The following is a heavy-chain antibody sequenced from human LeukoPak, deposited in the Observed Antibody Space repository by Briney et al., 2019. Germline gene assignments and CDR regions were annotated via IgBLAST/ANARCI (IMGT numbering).Heavy chain of an antibody. CDR1: GFTFSTYT. CDR3: GAAYSGSSPFDY. J-gene: IGHJ4*02. CDR2: ISSSSYYI. Sequence: PGGSLRLSCTASGFTFSTYTMNWVRQAPGKGLEWVSSISSSSYYIYYADSVKGRCTISRDNAKNSLFLQMNSLRAEDTAVYYCGAAYSGSSPFDYWGQGTLVTVSS. V-gene: IGHV3-21*01. D-gene: IGHD1-26*01.